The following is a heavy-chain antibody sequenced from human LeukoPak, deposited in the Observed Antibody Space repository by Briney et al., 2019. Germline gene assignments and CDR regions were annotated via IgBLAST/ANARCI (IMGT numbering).Heavy chain of an antibody. D-gene: IGHD6-6*01. J-gene: IGHJ6*03. Sequence: GGSLRLSCAASGFTFSSYGMHWVRQAPGKGLEYVSAISSNGGSTYYANSVKGRFTISRDNSKNKLYLQMNSLRAEDTAVYYCAKDTKGYSSSSTTSYYYYMDVWGKGTTVTVSS. V-gene: IGHV3-64*01. CDR2: ISSNGGST. CDR1: GFTFSSYG. CDR3: AKDTKGYSSSSTTSYYYYMDV.